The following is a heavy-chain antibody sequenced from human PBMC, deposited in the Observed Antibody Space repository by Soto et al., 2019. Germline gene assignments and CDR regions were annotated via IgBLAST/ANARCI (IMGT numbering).Heavy chain of an antibody. V-gene: IGHV3-21*01. J-gene: IGHJ6*03. CDR3: VRDLIYAGYYYYMDV. Sequence: EVQLVESGGGLVKPGGSLRLSCAASGFTFSSYSMNWVRQAPGKGLEWVSSINYKSHIDYADSVKGRFTISRDNAKNSLYLQMNSLRAEDTAVYFFVRDLIYAGYYYYMDVWGIGTTVTVSS. D-gene: IGHD3-10*01. CDR2: INYKSHI. CDR1: GFTFSSYS.